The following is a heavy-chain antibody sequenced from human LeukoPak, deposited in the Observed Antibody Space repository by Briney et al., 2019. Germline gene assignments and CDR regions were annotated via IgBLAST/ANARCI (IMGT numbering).Heavy chain of an antibody. CDR3: ARVKALSGTTTGGMDV. CDR2: ISSSSSCI. Sequence: GGSLRLSCAVSGFPFSTYSMNWVRQAPGQGLEWVSSISSSSSCIYYAHSVKGRVTISRDNAKNSLYMQMNGLRAEDTAVYYCARVKALSGTTTGGMDVWGQGTTVTVSS. V-gene: IGHV3-21*01. D-gene: IGHD1-20*01. J-gene: IGHJ6*02. CDR1: GFPFSTYS.